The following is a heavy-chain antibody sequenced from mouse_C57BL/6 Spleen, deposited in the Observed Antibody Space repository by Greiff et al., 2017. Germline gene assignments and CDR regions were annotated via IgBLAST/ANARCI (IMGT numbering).Heavy chain of an antibody. J-gene: IGHJ4*01. CDR1: GFNIKNTY. V-gene: IGHV14-3*01. CDR2: IDPANGNT. CDR3: ARDYYGSSYDYYAMDY. Sequence: EVQRVESVAELVRPGASVKLSCTASGFNIKNTYMHWVKQRPEQGLEWIGRIDPANGNTKYAPKFQGKATITADTSSNTAYLQLSSLTSEDTAIYYCARDYYGSSYDYYAMDYWGQGTSVTVSS. D-gene: IGHD1-1*01.